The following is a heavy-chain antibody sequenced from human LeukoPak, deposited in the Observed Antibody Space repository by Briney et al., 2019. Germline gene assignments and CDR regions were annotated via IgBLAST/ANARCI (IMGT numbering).Heavy chain of an antibody. CDR3: ARGYGDSWFYFDY. CDR2: INSDGRST. V-gene: IGHV3-74*01. J-gene: IGHJ4*02. D-gene: IGHD6-13*01. Sequence: GGSLRLSCAGSGFTFSTYWMHWVRQVPGKGPVWVARINSDGRSTSHADSVKGRFTISRDNAENTLYLQMNSVRAEDTSVYYCARGYGDSWFYFDYWGQGALVTVSS. CDR1: GFTFSTYW.